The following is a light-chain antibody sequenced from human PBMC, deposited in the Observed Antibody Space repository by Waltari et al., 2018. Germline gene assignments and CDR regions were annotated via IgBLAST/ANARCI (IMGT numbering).Light chain of an antibody. CDR1: SSDIGGNKY. Sequence: SALTQPASVSGSPGQSITISCIGTSSDIGGNKYVSWYQQHPGKAPKVIIYDVNTRPSGVSHRFSGSKSGNTASLTISGLQAEDEAQYFCSSYTGATTLDVFGTGTKVSVL. CDR3: SSYTGATTLDV. J-gene: IGLJ1*01. CDR2: DVN. V-gene: IGLV2-14*03.